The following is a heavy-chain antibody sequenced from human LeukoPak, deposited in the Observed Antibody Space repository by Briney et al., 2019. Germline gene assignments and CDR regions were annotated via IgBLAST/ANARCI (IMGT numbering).Heavy chain of an antibody. D-gene: IGHD3-10*01. CDR3: ARGGYYGSGTYLFDP. Sequence: SVKVSCKASGYTFTSYGINWVRQAPGQGLEWMGGILPISGTADYAQKFQGRVSITADMSTSTGYMELSSLRSEDTAVYYCARGGYYGSGTYLFDPWGQGTLVTVTS. J-gene: IGHJ5*02. CDR1: GYTFTSYG. V-gene: IGHV1-69*06. CDR2: ILPISGTA.